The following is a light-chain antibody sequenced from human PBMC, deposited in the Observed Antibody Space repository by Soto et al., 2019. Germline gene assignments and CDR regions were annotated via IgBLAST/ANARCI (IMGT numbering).Light chain of an antibody. J-gene: IGKJ4*02. Sequence: DIQMTQSPSTLSASVGDRVTITCRASQSISSWLAWYQQKPGKAPKLLIYDASSLESGVPSRFSGSGSGTEFTLTISSLQPDDCATYYCQQYNSYSFTFGGGTKVEIK. CDR2: DAS. CDR1: QSISSW. CDR3: QQYNSYSFT. V-gene: IGKV1-5*01.